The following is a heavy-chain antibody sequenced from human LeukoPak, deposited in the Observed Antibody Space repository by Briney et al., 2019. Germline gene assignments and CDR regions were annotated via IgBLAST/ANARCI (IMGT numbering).Heavy chain of an antibody. Sequence: GGSLRLSCAASGFTFSSYEMNWVRQAPGKVLEWVSYISSSGSTIYYADSVKGRFTISRDNAKNSLYLQMNSLRAEDTAVYYCARGGNYGDYFDYWGQGTLVTVSS. CDR2: ISSSGSTI. V-gene: IGHV3-48*03. D-gene: IGHD1-26*01. CDR1: GFTFSSYE. CDR3: ARGGNYGDYFDY. J-gene: IGHJ4*02.